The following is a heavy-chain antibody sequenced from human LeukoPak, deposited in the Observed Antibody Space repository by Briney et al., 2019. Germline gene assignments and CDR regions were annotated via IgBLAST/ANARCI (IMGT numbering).Heavy chain of an antibody. D-gene: IGHD1/OR15-1a*01. V-gene: IGHV1-46*01. CDR2: IDPSVGST. CDR1: GYTLTSYY. Sequence: ASVKVSCKASGYTLTSYYMHWVRQAPGQGLECMGIIDPSVGSTSYTQTFQGRVTVNRDTSTSTVYMGLSSLRSEDTAVYYCAREHGVNMYYFDYWGQGTLVTVS. J-gene: IGHJ4*02. CDR3: AREHGVNMYYFDY.